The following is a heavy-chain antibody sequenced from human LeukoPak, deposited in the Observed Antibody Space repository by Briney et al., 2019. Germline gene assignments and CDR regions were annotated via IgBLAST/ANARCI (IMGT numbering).Heavy chain of an antibody. J-gene: IGHJ6*03. CDR2: TYYRSKWYN. V-gene: IGHV6-1*01. CDR1: GDSVSSNSAA. D-gene: IGHD3-3*02. CDR3: ARSISPRNFYYYYMDV. Sequence: SQTLSLTCAISGDSVSSNSAAWNWIRQSPSRGLEWLGRTYYRSKWYNDYAVSVKSRITINPDTSKSQFSLQLNSVTPEDTAVYYCARSISPRNFYYYYMDVWGKGTTVTVSS.